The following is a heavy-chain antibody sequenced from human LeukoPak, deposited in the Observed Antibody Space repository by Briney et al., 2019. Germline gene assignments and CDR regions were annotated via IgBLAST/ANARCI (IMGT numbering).Heavy chain of an antibody. CDR1: GGSIISYY. CDR2: IYSSGST. V-gene: IGHV4-59*08. CDR3: ARGGELLNY. Sequence: PSGTLSLTCTVSGGSIISYYWNWIRQPPGKGLEWIGYIYSSGSTNYNPSLKSRVTISLDTSKNQFSLRLSSVTAADTAVYYCARGGELLNYLGHGTLVTVSS. D-gene: IGHD1-7*01. J-gene: IGHJ4*01.